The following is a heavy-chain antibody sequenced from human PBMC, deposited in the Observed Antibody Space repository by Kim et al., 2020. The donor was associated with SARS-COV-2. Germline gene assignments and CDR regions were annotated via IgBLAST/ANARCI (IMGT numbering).Heavy chain of an antibody. CDR1: GGSFSGYY. Sequence: SETLSLTCAVYGGSFSGYYWSWIRQPPGKGLEWIGEINHSGSTNYNPSLKSRVTISVDTSKNQFSLKLSSVTAADTAGYYGARGPGYSSSWYGARNWFDPWGQGTLVTVSS. CDR3: ARGPGYSSSWYGARNWFDP. D-gene: IGHD6-13*01. V-gene: IGHV4-34*01. CDR2: INHSGST. J-gene: IGHJ5*02.